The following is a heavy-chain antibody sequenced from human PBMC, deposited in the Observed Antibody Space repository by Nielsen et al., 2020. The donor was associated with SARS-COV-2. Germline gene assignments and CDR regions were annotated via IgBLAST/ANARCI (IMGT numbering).Heavy chain of an antibody. D-gene: IGHD2-2*02. CDR1: GGTFSSYA. Sequence: SVKVSCKASGGTFSSYAISWVRQAPGQGLEWMGGIIPIFGTANYAQKLQGRVTMTTDTSTSTAYMELRSLRSDDTAVYYCARDLDVYCSSTSCYKFDYWGQGTLVTVSS. CDR3: ARDLDVYCSSTSCYKFDY. CDR2: IIPIFGTA. J-gene: IGHJ4*02. V-gene: IGHV1-69*05.